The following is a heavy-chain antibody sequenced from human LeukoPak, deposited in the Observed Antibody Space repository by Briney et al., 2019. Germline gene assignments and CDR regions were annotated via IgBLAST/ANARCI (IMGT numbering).Heavy chain of an antibody. Sequence: PGGSLRLSCAASGFTFTTYWMNWVRQAPGKGLEWVASIKQDGSEKQYVDSVKGRFTISRDNAKNSLYLYMNSLRVEDTAVYYCARDHFVDGSNSRIFFASWGQGTLVTVSS. CDR3: ARDHFVDGSNSRIFFAS. CDR2: IKQDGSEK. D-gene: IGHD5-24*01. J-gene: IGHJ4*02. V-gene: IGHV3-7*01. CDR1: GFTFTTYW.